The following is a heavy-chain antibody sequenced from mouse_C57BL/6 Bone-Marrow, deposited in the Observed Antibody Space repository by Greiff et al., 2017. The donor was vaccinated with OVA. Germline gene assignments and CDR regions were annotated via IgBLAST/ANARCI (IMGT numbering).Heavy chain of an antibody. CDR3: AKYSNYVAMDY. D-gene: IGHD2-5*01. CDR2: IHPSDSDT. J-gene: IGHJ4*01. Sequence: VQLQQPGAELVKPGASVKVSCKASGYTFTSYWMHWVKQRPGQGLEWIGRIHPSDSDTNYNQKFKGKATLTVDKSSSTAYMQLSSLTSEDSAVYYWAKYSNYVAMDYWGQGTSVTVSS. CDR1: GYTFTSYW. V-gene: IGHV1-74*01.